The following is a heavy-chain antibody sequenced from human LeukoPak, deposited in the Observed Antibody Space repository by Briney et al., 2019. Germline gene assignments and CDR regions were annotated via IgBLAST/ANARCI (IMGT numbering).Heavy chain of an antibody. CDR3: ARAPPDSSGYYSGGHFDY. V-gene: IGHV1-46*01. Sequence: ASVKVSCKASGYTFTSYYMHWVRQAPGQGLEWMGIINPSGGSTSYAQKFQGRVTMTRDTSTSTVYMELSSLRSEDTAVYYCARAPPDSSGYYSGGHFDYWGQGTLVTVSS. J-gene: IGHJ4*02. CDR1: GYTFTSYY. D-gene: IGHD3-22*01. CDR2: INPSGGST.